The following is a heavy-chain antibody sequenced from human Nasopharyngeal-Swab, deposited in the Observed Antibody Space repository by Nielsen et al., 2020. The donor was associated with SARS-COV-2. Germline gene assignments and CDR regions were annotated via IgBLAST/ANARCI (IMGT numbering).Heavy chain of an antibody. CDR2: ISYDGSNK. J-gene: IGHJ6*03. D-gene: IGHD1-1*01. CDR1: GFTFSSYG. V-gene: IGHV3-30*03. CDR3: AHNRIGYYYYMDV. Sequence: GESLKISCAASGFTFSSYGMHWVRQAPGKGLGWVAVISYDGSNKYYADSVKGRFTISRDNSKNTLYLQMNSLRAEDTAVYYCAHNRIGYYYYMDVWGKGTTVTVSS.